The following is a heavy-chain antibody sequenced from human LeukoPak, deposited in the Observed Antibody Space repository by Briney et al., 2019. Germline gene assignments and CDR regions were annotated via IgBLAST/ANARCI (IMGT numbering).Heavy chain of an antibody. Sequence: GGSLRLSCAASGFTVNTAWMSWVRQAPGKVLEWVGRVTDGGTTEYAAPVKGRFTISRDDSKNTLYLQMSGLKSEDTGVYYCTTDNVRGVWGQGILVTVSS. D-gene: IGHD3-10*01. CDR3: TTDNVRGV. CDR1: GFTVNTAW. CDR2: VTDGGTT. J-gene: IGHJ4*02. V-gene: IGHV3-15*01.